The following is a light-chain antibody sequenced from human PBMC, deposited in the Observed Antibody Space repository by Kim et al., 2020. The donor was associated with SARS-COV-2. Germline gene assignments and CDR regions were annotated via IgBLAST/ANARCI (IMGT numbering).Light chain of an antibody. CDR2: QDN. Sequence: GSPGQTASITCSGDKLGDKYACWYQQKPGQSPVLVIHQDNKRPSGIPERFSGSNSGNTATLTISGTQAIDEADYYCQAWDSYTVVFGGGTQLTVL. V-gene: IGLV3-1*01. CDR1: KLGDKY. J-gene: IGLJ2*01. CDR3: QAWDSYTVV.